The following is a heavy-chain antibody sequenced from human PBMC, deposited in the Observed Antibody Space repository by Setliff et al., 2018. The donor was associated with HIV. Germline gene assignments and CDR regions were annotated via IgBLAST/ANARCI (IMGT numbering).Heavy chain of an antibody. D-gene: IGHD1-1*01. Sequence: GGSLRLSCAASGFTFSDYYMTWIRQAPGKGLEWLSYISGSGTYIEYADSVKGRFTISRDNSKNTLYLQVNSLRPEDTAVYYCASARIPTGGTSTSLDFWGLGTLVTVSS. CDR2: ISGSGTYI. V-gene: IGHV3-11*06. CDR3: ASARIPTGGTSTSLDF. J-gene: IGHJ4*02. CDR1: GFTFSDYY.